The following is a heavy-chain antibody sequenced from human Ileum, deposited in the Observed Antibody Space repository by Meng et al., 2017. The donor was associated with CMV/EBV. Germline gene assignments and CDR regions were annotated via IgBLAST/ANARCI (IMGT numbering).Heavy chain of an antibody. V-gene: IGHV4-4*07. CDR2: IYISGRT. CDR1: GGSISSYY. J-gene: IGHJ4*02. D-gene: IGHD5-12*01. CDR3: ARGRATAFQSLDQDYFDY. Sequence: YLHDAGRVLVSPSETLRLTCSVSGGSISSYYWSWIRQPAGKGLEWIGRIYISGRTNYNPSLKSRVTMSVDTSTNQFSLNLSSVTAADTAVYYCARGRATAFQSLDQDYFDYWGQGTLVTVSS.